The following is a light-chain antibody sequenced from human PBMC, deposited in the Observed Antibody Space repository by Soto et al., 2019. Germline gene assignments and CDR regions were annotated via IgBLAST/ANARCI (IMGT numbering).Light chain of an antibody. J-gene: IGKJ1*01. CDR1: QSVSSD. Sequence: ETLMTQSPAPLSVSPGERATLSCRASQSVSSDLAWYQQKPGQAPRFLIYGASTRATGIPARFSGSGSGTECTLTISCLQSEDVATYYCQQYYSYPQTLGQGTKVDIK. CDR3: QQYYSYPQT. V-gene: IGKV3-15*01. CDR2: GAS.